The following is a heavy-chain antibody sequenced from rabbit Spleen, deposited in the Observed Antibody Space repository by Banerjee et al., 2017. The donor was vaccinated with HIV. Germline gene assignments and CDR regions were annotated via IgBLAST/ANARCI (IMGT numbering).Heavy chain of an antibody. Sequence: QSLEESGGDLVQPGASLTLTCTASGFDLSSNDHMCWVRQAPGKGLEWIGCIRPSSSGSTDYANWVNGRFTISKTSSTVDLKMTSLTAADTATYFCARDKELDIWGYEFNLWGPGTLVTVS. V-gene: IGHV1S40*01. CDR2: IRPSSSGST. CDR1: GFDLSSNDH. J-gene: IGHJ4*01. CDR3: ARDKELDIWGYEFNL. D-gene: IGHD3-1*01.